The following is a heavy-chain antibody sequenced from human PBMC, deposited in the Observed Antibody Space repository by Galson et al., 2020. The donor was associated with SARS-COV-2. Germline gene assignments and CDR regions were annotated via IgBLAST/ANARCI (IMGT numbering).Heavy chain of an antibody. CDR3: ARGAEERRIRVVVPYYYSYMDV. Sequence: SETLSLTCAVYGGSFRNYYWTWIRQSQEKGLEWLGEINHRGSTNYNPYLKSRVAMSVDASKNQFSLSQSPVTAADTAVYYCARGAEERRIRVVVPYYYSYMDVWGSGTTVTVSS. J-gene: IGHJ6*03. CDR2: INHRGST. V-gene: IGHV4-34*01. D-gene: IGHD2-15*01. CDR1: GGSFRNYY.